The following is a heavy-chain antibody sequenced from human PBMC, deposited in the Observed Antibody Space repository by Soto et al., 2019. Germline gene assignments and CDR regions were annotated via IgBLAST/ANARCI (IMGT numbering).Heavy chain of an antibody. CDR1: GFTLSNYW. D-gene: IGHD5-12*01. J-gene: IGHJ4*02. CDR2: INTDGSTT. Sequence: EVQLVESGGVSVQPGGSLRLSCTASGFTLSNYWMHWVRQAPGKGLVWVSRINTDGSTTTYADSVKGRFTISRDNAKNTLYRQMNSLRDEDTAVYYCGRIRRGDGYTFGYGGQGTLVTVSS. V-gene: IGHV3-74*01. CDR3: GRIRRGDGYTFGY.